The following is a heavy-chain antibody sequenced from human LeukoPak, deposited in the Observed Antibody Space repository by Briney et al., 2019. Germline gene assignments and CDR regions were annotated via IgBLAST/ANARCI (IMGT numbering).Heavy chain of an antibody. Sequence: ASVKVSCKASGYTFTCYYMHWVRQAPGQGLGWMGWINPNSGGTNYAQKFQGRVTMTRDTSISTAYMELSRLRSDDTAVYYCARDGGWELLGTDFDYWGQGTLVTVSS. CDR2: INPNSGGT. CDR1: GYTFTCYY. D-gene: IGHD1-26*01. J-gene: IGHJ4*02. CDR3: ARDGGWELLGTDFDY. V-gene: IGHV1-2*02.